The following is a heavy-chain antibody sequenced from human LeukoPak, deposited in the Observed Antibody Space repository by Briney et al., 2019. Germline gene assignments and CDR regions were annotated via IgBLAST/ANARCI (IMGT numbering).Heavy chain of an antibody. V-gene: IGHV1-69*04. CDR3: ARGSRGGQPRHAELTNFDY. CDR1: GGTFSSYA. Sequence: SVKVSCKASGGTFSSYAISWVRQAPGQGPEWMGRIIPILGIGNYAQKFQGRVTITADKSTSTAYMELSSLRSDDTAVYYCARGSRGGQPRHAELTNFDYWGQGTLVTVSS. D-gene: IGHD3-10*01. CDR2: IIPILGIG. J-gene: IGHJ4*02.